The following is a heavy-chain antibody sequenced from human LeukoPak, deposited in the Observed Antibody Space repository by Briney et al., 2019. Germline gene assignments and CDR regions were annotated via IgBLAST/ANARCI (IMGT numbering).Heavy chain of an antibody. CDR2: ISSSSSYI. CDR1: GFTFSSYS. CDR3: ARGLMGGYPLFDY. Sequence: GGSLRLSCAASGFTFSSYSMNWVRQAPGKGLEWVSSISSSSSYIYYADSVKGRFTISRDNAKNSVYLQMNRLRAEDTAFYYCARGLMGGYPLFDYWGHGTLVTVSS. V-gene: IGHV3-21*04. J-gene: IGHJ4*01. D-gene: IGHD3-22*01.